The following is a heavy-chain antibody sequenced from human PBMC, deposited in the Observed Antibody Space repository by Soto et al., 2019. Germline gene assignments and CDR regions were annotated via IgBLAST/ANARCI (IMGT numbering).Heavy chain of an antibody. CDR2: MNPNSGNT. CDR1: GDTFTSYD. V-gene: IGHV1-8*01. Sequence: ASVKVSCKASGDTFTSYDINWMRQATGQGLEWMGWMNPNSGNTGYAQKFQGRVTMTRNTSLSTAYMELSSLTSEDTAVYYCAKGLSSSWYNCWGQGTLVTVSS. CDR3: AKGLSSSWYNC. D-gene: IGHD6-13*01. J-gene: IGHJ4*02.